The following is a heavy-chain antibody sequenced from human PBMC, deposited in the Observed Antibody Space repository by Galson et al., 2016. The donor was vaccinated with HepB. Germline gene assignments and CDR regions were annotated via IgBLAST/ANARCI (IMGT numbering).Heavy chain of an antibody. V-gene: IGHV3-74*01. D-gene: IGHD1-26*01. J-gene: IGHJ3*02. CDR1: GFTFSHHD. CDR2: INKDETVT. CDR3: VKEVGAPGAFDI. Sequence: SLRLSCAASGFTFSHHDMNWIRQVPGKGLVWVSRINKDETVTDYADSVKGRFTISRDNAKNTLFLHMSSLRAEDTALYYCVKEVGAPGAFDIWGLGTLVTVSS.